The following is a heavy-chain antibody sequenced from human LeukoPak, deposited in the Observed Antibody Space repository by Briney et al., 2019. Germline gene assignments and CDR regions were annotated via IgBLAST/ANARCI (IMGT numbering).Heavy chain of an antibody. CDR1: GFTFSNYA. D-gene: IGHD3-9*01. V-gene: IGHV3-23*01. Sequence: GASLRLSCVASGFTFSNYAMSWVRQAPGKGLEWVSAITGSGGNTCYADSVKGRFTISRDNSKNPVFLQMNSLRHEDTAIYYCVIWGDYDVLTGYYVPDYWGQGTLVTVSS. CDR2: ITGSGGNT. J-gene: IGHJ4*02. CDR3: VIWGDYDVLTGYYVPDY.